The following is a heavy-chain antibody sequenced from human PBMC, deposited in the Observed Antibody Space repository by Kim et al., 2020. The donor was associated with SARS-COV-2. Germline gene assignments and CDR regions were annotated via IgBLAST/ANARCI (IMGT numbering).Heavy chain of an antibody. CDR3: SRAQRPDCSAGRCLYGSLDS. D-gene: IGHD2-15*01. J-gene: IGHJ4*02. Sequence: SETLSLTCSISGGSISNNDYRWTWIRQHPGKGLEWVGHIHYSGRTSYNQSLKSRVAISVDTSKNLFSLNLNSVTAADTAVYYCSRAQRPDCSAGRCLYGSLDSWGQGSLVTVSS. CDR2: IHYSGRT. CDR1: GGSISNNDYR. V-gene: IGHV4-31*03.